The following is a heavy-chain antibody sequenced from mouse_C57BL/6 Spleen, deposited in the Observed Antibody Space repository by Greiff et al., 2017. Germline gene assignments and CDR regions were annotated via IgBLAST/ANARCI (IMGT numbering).Heavy chain of an antibody. V-gene: IGHV1-53*01. CDR2: INPSNGGT. J-gene: IGHJ3*01. CDR1: GYTFTSYW. CDR3: ARSGGYHGGFAY. D-gene: IGHD1-1*02. Sequence: QVQLQQPGTELVKPGASVKLSCKASGYTFTSYWMHWVKQRPVQGLEWIGNINPSNGGTNYNEKFKSKATLTVDKSSSTAYMQLSSLTSEDSAVYYCARSGGYHGGFAYWGQGTLVTVSA.